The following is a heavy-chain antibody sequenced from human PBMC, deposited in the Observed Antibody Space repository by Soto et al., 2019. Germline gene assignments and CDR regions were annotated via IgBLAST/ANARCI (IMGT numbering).Heavy chain of an antibody. CDR1: GFPFSIFS. J-gene: IGHJ4*02. CDR3: ARDPDSSGYYYFDY. Sequence: GASRRLSWLSSGFPFSIFSLHWVRQAPGKEPGYVTAMSRHGGGTRCANSVKGRFTSSKDNSKNTLYLQMGSLRAEDMAVYYCARDPDSSGYYYFDYWGQGTLVTVSS. CDR2: MSRHGGGT. V-gene: IGHV3-64*01. D-gene: IGHD3-22*01.